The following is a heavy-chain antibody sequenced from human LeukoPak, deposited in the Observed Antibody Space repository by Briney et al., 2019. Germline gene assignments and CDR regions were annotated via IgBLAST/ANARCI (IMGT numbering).Heavy chain of an antibody. V-gene: IGHV3-7*01. CDR2: IKQDGSEK. Sequence: PGGSLRLSCAASGFTFSSYWMSWVRQAPGKGLEWVANIKQDGSEKYYVDSVKGRFTISRGNAKNSLYLQMNSVRAEDTAVYYCAREIQPNYYDSSGYLDYWGQGTLVTVSS. D-gene: IGHD3-22*01. CDR1: GFTFSSYW. J-gene: IGHJ4*02. CDR3: AREIQPNYYDSSGYLDY.